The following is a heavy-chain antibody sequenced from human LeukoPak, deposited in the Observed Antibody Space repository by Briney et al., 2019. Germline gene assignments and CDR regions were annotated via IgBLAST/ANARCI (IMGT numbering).Heavy chain of an antibody. D-gene: IGHD6-19*01. Sequence: GRSLRLSCAASGFTFSSYGMHWVRQAPGKGLEWVAVISYDGSNKYYADSVKGRFTISRDNSKNTLYLQMNSLSAEDTAVYYCAKELKSSGLLRFDYWGQGTLVTVSS. CDR2: ISYDGSNK. V-gene: IGHV3-30*18. CDR3: AKELKSSGLLRFDY. J-gene: IGHJ4*02. CDR1: GFTFSSYG.